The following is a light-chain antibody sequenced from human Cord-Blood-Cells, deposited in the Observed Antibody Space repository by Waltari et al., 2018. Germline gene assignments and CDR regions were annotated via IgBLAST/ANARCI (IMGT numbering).Light chain of an antibody. Sequence: SVLTQPPSVSGAPGQRVTISCTGSSSNIGAGYDVHWYQQLPGTAPKLLIYGNSNRPSGVPDRFSGSKSGTSASLAITGLQAEDEADYYCQSYDSSLSVSWVFGGGTKLTVL. V-gene: IGLV1-40*01. CDR1: SSNIGAGYD. CDR2: GNS. CDR3: QSYDSSLSVSWV. J-gene: IGLJ3*02.